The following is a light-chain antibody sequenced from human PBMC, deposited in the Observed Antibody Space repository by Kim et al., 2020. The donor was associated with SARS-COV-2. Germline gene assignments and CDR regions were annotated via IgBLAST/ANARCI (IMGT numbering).Light chain of an antibody. CDR2: AAS. J-gene: IGKJ1*01. V-gene: IGKV1-27*01. CDR3: QKYYSDPS. CDR1: QGISNY. Sequence: SACVGDRVTITCRASQGISNYLAWYQQKPGKVPKLLIYAASTLQSGVPSRFSGTGSGTDFTLTISSLQPEDVATYYCQKYYSDPSFGQGTKVDIK.